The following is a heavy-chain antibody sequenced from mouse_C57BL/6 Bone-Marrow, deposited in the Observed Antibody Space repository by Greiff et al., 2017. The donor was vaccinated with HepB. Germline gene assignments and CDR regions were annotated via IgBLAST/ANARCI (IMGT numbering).Heavy chain of an antibody. CDR2: FHPYNDDN. J-gene: IGHJ4*01. V-gene: IGHV1-47*01. CDR1: GYTLTTYP. CDR3: AGLTTVVAYYAMDY. Sequence: VQLQQSGAELVKPGATVKMSCKASGYTLTTYPIEWMKQNHGKSLEWIGNFHPYNDDNKYNEKFKGKATLTVEKSSSTVYLELSRLTSDDSAVYYCAGLTTVVAYYAMDYWGQGTSVTVSS. D-gene: IGHD1-1*01.